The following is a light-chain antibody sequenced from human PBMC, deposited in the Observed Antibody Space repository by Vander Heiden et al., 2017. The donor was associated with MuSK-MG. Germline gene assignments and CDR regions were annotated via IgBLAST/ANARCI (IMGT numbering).Light chain of an antibody. V-gene: IGKV4-1*01. CDR3: QQYYSPPFT. CDR1: QSVLYTSNNKNY. CDR2: WAS. J-gene: IGKJ3*01. Sequence: DIVMTQSPDSLGVSLGERATITCKSSQSVLYTSNNKNYLAWYQQKPGQPPKLLIYWASTRQSGVPERFSGSGSGTDFTLTINNLQAEDLAVYSCQQYYSPPFTFGPGPTVEIK.